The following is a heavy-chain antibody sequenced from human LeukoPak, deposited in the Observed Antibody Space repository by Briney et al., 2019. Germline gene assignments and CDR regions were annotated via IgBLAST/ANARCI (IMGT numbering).Heavy chain of an antibody. V-gene: IGHV1-69*05. D-gene: IGHD1-1*01. CDR3: ARAGVQLERRPTTGAFWDY. CDR1: GGTFSSYA. J-gene: IGHJ4*02. Sequence: ASVKVSCKASGGTFSSYAISWVRQAPGQGLEWMGGIIPIFGTANYAQKFQGRVTITTDESTSTAYMELSSLRSEDTAVYYCARAGVQLERRPTTGAFWDYWGQGTLVTVSS. CDR2: IIPIFGTA.